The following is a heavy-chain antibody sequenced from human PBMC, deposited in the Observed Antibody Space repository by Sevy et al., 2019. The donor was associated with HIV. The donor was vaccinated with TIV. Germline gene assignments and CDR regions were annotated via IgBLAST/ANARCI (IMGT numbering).Heavy chain of an antibody. CDR3: AREGCTKPHDY. CDR2: LSFGCGEL. Sequence: GGSLRLSCAASGFTFSKYSMSWVRQPPGKGLEWVSTLSFGCGELNHPDSVKGRFTISRDNSKNSLYLQMNNLRAEDTAVYYCAREGCTKPHDYWGQGTLVTVSS. J-gene: IGHJ4*02. V-gene: IGHV3-23*01. CDR1: GFTFSKYS. D-gene: IGHD2-8*01.